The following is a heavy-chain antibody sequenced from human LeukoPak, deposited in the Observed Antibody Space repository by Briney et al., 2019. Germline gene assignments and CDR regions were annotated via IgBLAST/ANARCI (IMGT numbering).Heavy chain of an antibody. CDR2: INHSGST. V-gene: IGHV4-34*01. D-gene: IGHD2-2*01. CDR1: GGSFSGYY. J-gene: IGHJ5*02. Sequence: SETLSLTCAVYGGSFSGYYWSWIRQPPGKGLEWIGEINHSGSTNYNPSLKSRVTISVDTSKNQFSPKLSSVTAADTAVYYCARGDYCSSSSCYPAGYNWFDPWGQGTLVTVSS. CDR3: ARGDYCSSSSCYPAGYNWFDP.